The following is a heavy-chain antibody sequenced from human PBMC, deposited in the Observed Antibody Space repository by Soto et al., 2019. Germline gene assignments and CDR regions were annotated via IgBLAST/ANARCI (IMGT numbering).Heavy chain of an antibody. V-gene: IGHV1-46*01. CDR3: ARGGPITLGVVGRGLRY. J-gene: IGHJ4*02. Sequence: QVQLVQSGAEVKKPGASVKISCKASGYTFSNFYLFWVRQAPGQGLEWMGMINPRGDSATYAQKFQDRVAVTRDMSASTVYMELTSLKSEDAAVYYCARGGPITLGVVGRGLRYWGQGTLVTVSP. D-gene: IGHD3-3*01. CDR2: INPRGDSA. CDR1: GYTFSNFY.